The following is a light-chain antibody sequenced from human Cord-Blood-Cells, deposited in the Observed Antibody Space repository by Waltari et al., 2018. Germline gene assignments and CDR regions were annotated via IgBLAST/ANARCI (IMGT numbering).Light chain of an antibody. CDR1: QSISSY. V-gene: IGKV1-39*01. CDR2: AAS. J-gene: IGKJ1*01. Sequence: DIQMTQSPSSLSASVGARVTITCRASQSISSYLNWYQQKPGKAPKLLIYAASSLQSGVPSRFSGSGSGTDFTLTISSLQHEDFATYYCQQSYSTLRTFGQGTKVEIK. CDR3: QQSYSTLRT.